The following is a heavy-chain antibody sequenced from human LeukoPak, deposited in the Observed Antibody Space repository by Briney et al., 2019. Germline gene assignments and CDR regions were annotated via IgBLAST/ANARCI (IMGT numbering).Heavy chain of an antibody. CDR3: ARDSGVPDNLVIPTPIRNYFDY. V-gene: IGHV1-2*02. J-gene: IGHJ4*02. CDR2: INPNSGGT. CDR1: GGAFSSYA. Sequence: ASVKVSCKAPGGAFSSYAISWVRQAPGQGLEWMGWINPNSGGTKDAQKFQGRVTMTRDTSISTAYMELSGLRSDDTAVYYCARDSGVPDNLVIPTPIRNYFDYWGQGTLVTVSS. D-gene: IGHD2-2*02.